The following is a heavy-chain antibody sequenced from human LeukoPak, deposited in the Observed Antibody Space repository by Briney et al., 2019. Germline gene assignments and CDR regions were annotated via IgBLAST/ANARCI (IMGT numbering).Heavy chain of an antibody. J-gene: IGHJ5*02. V-gene: IGHV3-21*01. CDR2: ISSSSTYI. D-gene: IGHD3-10*01. Sequence: GGSLRLSCAASGFTFSAYYMNWVRQAPGKGLEWVSSISSSSTYIKYADSVKGRFTISRDNAKNSLYLQMNSLRAEDTAVYYCARDKAYYGSGSYRVDPWGQGTLVTVSS. CDR1: GFTFSAYY. CDR3: ARDKAYYGSGSYRVDP.